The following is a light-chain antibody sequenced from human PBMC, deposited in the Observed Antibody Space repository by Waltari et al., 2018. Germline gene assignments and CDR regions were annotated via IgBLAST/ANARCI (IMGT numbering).Light chain of an antibody. CDR3: CSYAGSYTFGV. CDR1: SSDVGGYNY. Sequence: QSALTQPRSVSGSPGQSVTISCTGTSSDVGGYNYVSWYQQLPGKAPKLIIYEINKRPSGVPDRCSGSKSGNTASRTISGLQAEDEADYYCCSYAGSYTFGVFGGGTKVTVL. CDR2: EIN. V-gene: IGLV2-11*01. J-gene: IGLJ2*01.